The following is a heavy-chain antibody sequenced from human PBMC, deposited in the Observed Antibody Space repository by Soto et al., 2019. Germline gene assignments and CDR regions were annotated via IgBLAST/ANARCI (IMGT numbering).Heavy chain of an antibody. Sequence: QLQLQESGPGLVKPXXXLSLTCTVSGGSISSSSTYYWGWIRQPPGKGLEWIGSIYYSGSSHYNPSLKSRVTISVDTSKNQISLKLSSVTAADTAVYYCARPRSPYFYYHGMDVWGQGTTVTVSS. J-gene: IGHJ6*02. CDR1: GGSISSSSTYY. CDR3: ARPRSPYFYYHGMDV. D-gene: IGHD1-26*01. V-gene: IGHV4-39*01. CDR2: IYYSGSS.